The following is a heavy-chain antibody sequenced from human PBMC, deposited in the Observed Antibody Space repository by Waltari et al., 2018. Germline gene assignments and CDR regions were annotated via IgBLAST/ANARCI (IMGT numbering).Heavy chain of an antibody. CDR3: AKASTNYDFWSGYPYYYYGMDV. D-gene: IGHD3-3*01. CDR1: GFTFSSYA. Sequence: EVQLVESGGGLVQPGGSLRLSCAASGFTFSSYAMSWVRQAPGKGLAWVSAISGSGGRTYYADSVKGRFTISRDNSKNTLYLQMNSLRAEDTAVYYCAKASTNYDFWSGYPYYYYGMDVWGQGTTVTVSS. J-gene: IGHJ6*02. CDR2: ISGSGGRT. V-gene: IGHV3-23*04.